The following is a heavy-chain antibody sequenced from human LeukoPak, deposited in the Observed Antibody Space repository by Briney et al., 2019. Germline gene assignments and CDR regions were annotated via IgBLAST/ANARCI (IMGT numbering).Heavy chain of an antibody. CDR3: ARDGSPPYYYDSSGSELWFDP. CDR1: GYTFTGDY. D-gene: IGHD3-22*01. V-gene: IGHV1-2*02. Sequence: ASVKVSCKASGYTFTGDYMHWVRRAPGQGLEWMGWINPNSGGTNYAQKFQGRVTMTRDTSISTAYMELSRLRSDDTAVYYCARDGSPPYYYDSSGSELWFDPWGQGTLVTVSS. CDR2: INPNSGGT. J-gene: IGHJ5*02.